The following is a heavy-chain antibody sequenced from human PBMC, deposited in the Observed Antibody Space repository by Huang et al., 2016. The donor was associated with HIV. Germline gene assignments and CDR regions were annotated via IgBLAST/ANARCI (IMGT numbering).Heavy chain of an antibody. D-gene: IGHD2-15*01. J-gene: IGHJ5*02. Sequence: QVQLVQSRAKVKKPGASVNVSCKASGYTFKRYGITWVRQAPGQGLEWMGWISPYNGNTKSAQKLKGRLIMTTDTSTNTAYMELRRLTSDDTAMYFCARVEMSTIDNWFDPWGQGTLVIVSS. V-gene: IGHV1-18*01. CDR1: GYTFKRYG. CDR2: ISPYNGNT. CDR3: ARVEMSTIDNWFDP.